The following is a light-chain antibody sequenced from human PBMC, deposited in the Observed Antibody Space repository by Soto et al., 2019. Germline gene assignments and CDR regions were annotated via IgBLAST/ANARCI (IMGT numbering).Light chain of an antibody. V-gene: IGLV2-14*01. J-gene: IGLJ2*01. CDR1: SSDVGGYDY. CDR2: EVR. Sequence: QSALTQPASVSGSPGQSITISCTGTSSDVGGYDYVSWYQQHPDKAPKLIIFEVRNRPSGVSSRFSGSKSGNTASLTISGLQTEDEADYYCSSYTRSGPVFGGGTKVTVL. CDR3: SSYTRSGPV.